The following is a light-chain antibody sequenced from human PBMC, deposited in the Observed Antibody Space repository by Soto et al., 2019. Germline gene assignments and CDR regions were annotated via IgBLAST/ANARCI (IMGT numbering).Light chain of an antibody. CDR3: SSYTSSSTLV. J-gene: IGLJ2*01. CDR1: SSDVGGYNY. V-gene: IGLV2-14*01. Sequence: QSVLTQPASVSGSPGQSITIPCPGTSSDVGGYNYFSWYQQHPGKAPKLMIYDVSNRPSGVSNRFSGSKSGNTASLTISGLQAEDEADYYCSSYTSSSTLVFGGGTKVTVL. CDR2: DVS.